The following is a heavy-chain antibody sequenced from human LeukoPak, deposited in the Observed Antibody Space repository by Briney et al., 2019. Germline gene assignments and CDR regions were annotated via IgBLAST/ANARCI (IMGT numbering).Heavy chain of an antibody. D-gene: IGHD2-15*01. CDR1: GFTFGDYA. J-gene: IGHJ6*03. Sequence: SLRLSCTASGFTFGDYAMSWFRQAPGKGLEWVGFIRSKAYGGTTEYAASVKGRFTISRDDSKSIAYLQMNSLKTEDTAVYYCTRALVVVAATRGRYMDVWGKGTTVTVSS. CDR3: TRALVVVAATRGRYMDV. V-gene: IGHV3-49*03. CDR2: IRSKAYGGTT.